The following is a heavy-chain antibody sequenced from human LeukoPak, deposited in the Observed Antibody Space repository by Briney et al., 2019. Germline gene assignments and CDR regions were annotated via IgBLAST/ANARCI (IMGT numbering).Heavy chain of an antibody. Sequence: PGGSLRLSCAASGFTFSTFSMNWVRQAPGQGLEWVSYISSSSSAIHYADSVKGRFTISRDNAKNSLYLQMNSLRAEDTAVYYCAREGAAAGSFDYWGQGTLVTVSS. CDR2: ISSSSSAI. V-gene: IGHV3-48*01. J-gene: IGHJ4*02. CDR1: GFTFSTFS. CDR3: AREGAAAGSFDY. D-gene: IGHD6-13*01.